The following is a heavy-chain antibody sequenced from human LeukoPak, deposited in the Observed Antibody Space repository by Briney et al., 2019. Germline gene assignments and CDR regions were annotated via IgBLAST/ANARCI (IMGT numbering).Heavy chain of an antibody. V-gene: IGHV3-20*04. J-gene: IGHJ4*02. CDR3: ARTLEWFGEGPVDY. D-gene: IGHD3-10*01. CDR1: GFTFDDYG. Sequence: GGSLRLSCAASGFTFDDYGMSWVRQAPGKGLEWVSGINWNGGSTGYADSVRGRFTISRDNAKNSLYLQMNSLRAEDTAVYYCARTLEWFGEGPVDYWGQGTLVTVSS. CDR2: INWNGGST.